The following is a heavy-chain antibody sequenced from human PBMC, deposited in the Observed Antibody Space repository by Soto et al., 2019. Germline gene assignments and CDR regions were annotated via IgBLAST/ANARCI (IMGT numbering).Heavy chain of an antibody. V-gene: IGHV1-3*01. CDR1: GYTFTSYA. CDR2: INAGNGNT. J-gene: IGHJ4*02. CDR3: ARTDSRPQDFDY. Sequence: ASVKVSCKASGYTFTSYAMHWVRQAPGQRLEWMGWINAGNGNTNYARKLQGRVTMTTYTSTSTAYMELRSLRSDDTAVYYCARTDSRPQDFDYWGQGTLVTVSS. D-gene: IGHD3-22*01.